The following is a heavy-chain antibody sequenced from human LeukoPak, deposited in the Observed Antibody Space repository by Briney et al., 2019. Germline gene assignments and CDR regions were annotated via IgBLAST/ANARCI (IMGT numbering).Heavy chain of an antibody. D-gene: IGHD6-13*01. V-gene: IGHV3-74*01. Sequence: GGSLRLSCAASDFTFSSHWMYWVRQAPGKGLEWVARLSGDGGTTRHADSVKGRFTISRDNAKNTLYLQMNSLGVEDTALYYCARGIASSRSVAIDLWGQGTLVGVSS. CDR3: ARGIASSRSVAIDL. CDR1: DFTFSSHW. J-gene: IGHJ4*02. CDR2: LSGDGGTT.